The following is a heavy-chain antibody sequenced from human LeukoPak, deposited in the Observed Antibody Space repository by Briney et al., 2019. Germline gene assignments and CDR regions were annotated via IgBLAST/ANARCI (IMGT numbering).Heavy chain of an antibody. V-gene: IGHV4-59*01. D-gene: IGHD2-2*01. J-gene: IGHJ2*01. CDR3: ARVPNCSSTSCYGPHYWYFDL. CDR1: GGSISSYY. CDR2: IYYSGST. Sequence: PSETLSLTCTVSGGSISSYYWSWIRQPPGKGLEWIGYIYYSGSTNYNPSLKSRVTISVDTSKNQFSLKLSSVTAADTAVYYCARVPNCSSTSCYGPHYWYFDLWGRGTLVTVSS.